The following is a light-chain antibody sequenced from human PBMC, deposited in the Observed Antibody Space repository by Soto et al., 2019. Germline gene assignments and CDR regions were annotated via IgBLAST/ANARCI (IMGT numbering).Light chain of an antibody. CDR3: QQYGSSPGT. J-gene: IGKJ5*01. Sequence: EIVLTQSPGTLSFSAGERATLSFRASQSVSSSYLAWYQQKPGQAPRLLIYGASSRATGIPDRFSGSGSGTDFTLTISRLEPEDFVVYFCQQYGSSPGTFGQGTRLEI. V-gene: IGKV3-20*01. CDR1: QSVSSSY. CDR2: GAS.